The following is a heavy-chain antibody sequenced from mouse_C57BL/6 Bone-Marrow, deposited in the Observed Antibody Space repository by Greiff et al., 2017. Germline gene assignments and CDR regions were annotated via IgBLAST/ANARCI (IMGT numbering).Heavy chain of an antibody. CDR1: GFNIKDYY. J-gene: IGHJ4*01. V-gene: IGHV14-2*01. CDR2: IDPEDGET. Sequence: EVQLQQSGAELVKPGASVKLSCTASGFNIKDYYIHWVKQRTEQGLEWIGRIDPEDGETKYAPKFQDKATITADTSSNTAYLQLSSLTSEDSAVYYCARPPVVPYAMDYWGQGTSVTVSS. D-gene: IGHD1-1*01. CDR3: ARPPVVPYAMDY.